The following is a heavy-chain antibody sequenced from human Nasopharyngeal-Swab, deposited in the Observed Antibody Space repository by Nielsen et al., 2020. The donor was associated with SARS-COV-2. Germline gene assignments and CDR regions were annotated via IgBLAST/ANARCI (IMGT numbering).Heavy chain of an antibody. CDR3: ARVAAAGGDV. CDR2: IYYSGST. D-gene: IGHD6-13*01. V-gene: IGHV4-59*01. J-gene: IGHJ6*02. Sequence: WIGQPPGKGLEWIGFIYYSGSTNYNPSLKSRVTISVDTSKNQFSLKLSSVTAADTAVYYFARVAAAGGDVWGQGTTVTVSS.